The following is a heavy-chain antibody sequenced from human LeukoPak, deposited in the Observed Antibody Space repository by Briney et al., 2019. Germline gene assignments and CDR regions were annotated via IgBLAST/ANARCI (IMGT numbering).Heavy chain of an antibody. CDR2: INSDGSST. J-gene: IGHJ4*02. Sequence: GGSLRLSCAASGFTFSSYWMHWVRQAPGKGLVWVSRINSDGSSTSYADSVKGRFTISRDNAKNSLYLQMNSLRAEDTAVYYCARVSPYCSSTSCLSYFDYWGQGTLVTVSS. CDR3: ARVSPYCSSTSCLSYFDY. V-gene: IGHV3-74*01. D-gene: IGHD2-2*01. CDR1: GFTFSSYW.